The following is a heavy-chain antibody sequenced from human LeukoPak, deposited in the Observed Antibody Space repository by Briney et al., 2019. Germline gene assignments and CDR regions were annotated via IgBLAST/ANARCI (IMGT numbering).Heavy chain of an antibody. CDR2: ISTSNGDT. CDR1: GYTFSTYG. Sequence: ASVKVSCKASGYTFSTYGISWVRQAPGQGLEWMGWISTSNGDTKYAQKLQGRVTMTTDTSTSTAYMELRNLRSDDTAVYYCAREGLGELTLDYWGQETLVTVSS. V-gene: IGHV1-18*01. J-gene: IGHJ4*02. CDR3: AREGLGELTLDY. D-gene: IGHD3-16*01.